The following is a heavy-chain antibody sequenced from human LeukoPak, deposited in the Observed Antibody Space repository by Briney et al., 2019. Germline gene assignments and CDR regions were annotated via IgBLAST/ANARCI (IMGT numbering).Heavy chain of an antibody. CDR2: INPNSGGT. CDR3: ARERSYEGADY. Sequence: ASVKVSCKASGYTFTGYYMHWVRHAPGQGLEWVGWINPNSGGTNYAQKFQGRVTMTRDTSISIAYMELSRLRSDDTAVYYCARERSYEGADYWGQGTLVTVSS. J-gene: IGHJ4*02. V-gene: IGHV1-2*02. D-gene: IGHD3-3*01. CDR1: GYTFTGYY.